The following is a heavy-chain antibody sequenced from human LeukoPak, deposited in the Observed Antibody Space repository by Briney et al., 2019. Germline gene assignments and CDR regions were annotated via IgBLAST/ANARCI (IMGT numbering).Heavy chain of an antibody. J-gene: IGHJ4*02. V-gene: IGHV1-46*01. CDR1: GYSLTNYY. D-gene: IGHD5-12*01. CDR3: ARGAPTTRIGAGRFDY. CDR2: INPSGGST. Sequence: ASVKVSCKAFGYSLTNYYLHWVRQAPGQGLEWMGEINPSGGSTSYAQKFQGRITVTKDTYTNTVYMDLSSLRSEDTATYYCARGAPTTRIGAGRFDYWGQGSLLTVAS.